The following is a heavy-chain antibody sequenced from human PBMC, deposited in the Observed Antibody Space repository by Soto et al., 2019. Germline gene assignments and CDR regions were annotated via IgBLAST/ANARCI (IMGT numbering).Heavy chain of an antibody. V-gene: IGHV1-2*02. J-gene: IGHJ3*02. CDR2: INPATGAA. CDR3: GGGGGVGVAGSAAFDM. CDR1: GYPVTAYY. Sequence: QLHLVQSGAVVKKPGASVTVSCSASGYPVTAYYMHWVRQAPGRGLEWMGGINPATGAAKYTQTFQGRVHLARGTSTSTVFMELSGLASEDPARFLCGGGGGVGVAGSAAFDMWGQGTLVTVSS. D-gene: IGHD3-3*01.